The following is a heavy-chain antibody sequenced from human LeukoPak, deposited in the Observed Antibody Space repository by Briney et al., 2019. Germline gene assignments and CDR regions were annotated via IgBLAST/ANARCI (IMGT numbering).Heavy chain of an antibody. J-gene: IGHJ4*02. CDR2: INPNSDGT. Sequence: GASVKDSCKASGYTFTGYYMHWVRQAPGQGLEWMGWINPNSDGTNYAQKFQGRVTMTRDTSISTAYMELSRLRSDDTAVYYCARDGDYCSGGSCDLYYFDYWGQGTLVTVSS. CDR3: ARDGDYCSGGSCDLYYFDY. D-gene: IGHD2-15*01. V-gene: IGHV1-2*02. CDR1: GYTFTGYY.